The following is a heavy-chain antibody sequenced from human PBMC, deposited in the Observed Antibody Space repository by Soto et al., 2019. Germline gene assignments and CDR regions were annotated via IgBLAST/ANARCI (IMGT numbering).Heavy chain of an antibody. D-gene: IGHD3-3*01. Sequence: QVQLVQSGAEVKKPGASVKVSCKASGYTFTSYDINWVRQATGRGLEWMGWMNPNSGNTGYAQKFQGRVTMTSNTSIRTACMQGRSLRSEDTALYYYARFNTESLTDYDFWSGLVGHYYYYYMDDWGKGTTVTVSS. CDR3: ARFNTESLTDYDFWSGLVGHYYYYYMDD. CDR2: MNPNSGNT. J-gene: IGHJ6*03. CDR1: GYTFTSYD. V-gene: IGHV1-8*01.